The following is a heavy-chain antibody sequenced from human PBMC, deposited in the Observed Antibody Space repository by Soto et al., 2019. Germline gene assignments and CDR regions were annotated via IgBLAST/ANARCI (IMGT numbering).Heavy chain of an antibody. D-gene: IGHD3-3*01. CDR1: GGSISSYY. Sequence: NLSETLSLTCTVSGGSISSYYWSWIRQPPGKGLEWIGYIYYSGSTNYNPSLKSRVTISVDTSKNQFSLKLSSVTAADTAVYYCARSASGYYKDLGWFDPWGQGTLVTAPQ. V-gene: IGHV4-59*01. CDR3: ARSASGYYKDLGWFDP. J-gene: IGHJ5*02. CDR2: IYYSGST.